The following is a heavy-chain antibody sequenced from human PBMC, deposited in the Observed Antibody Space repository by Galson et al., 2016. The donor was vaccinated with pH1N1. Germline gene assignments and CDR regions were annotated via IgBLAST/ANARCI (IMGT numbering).Heavy chain of an antibody. J-gene: IGHJ4*02. CDR1: GFNFSNHW. D-gene: IGHD2-8*01. CDR3: ARVQVSAFFSMDH. V-gene: IGHV3-7*03. CDR2: VNEEGIEE. Sequence: SLRLSCAGSGFNFSNHWMAWVRQAPGKGLEWVAHVNEEGIEENYPDSVTGRFIITRDNAKKSVFLQMYSLRGDDTAVYYCARVQVSAFFSMDHWGQGALVTVSS.